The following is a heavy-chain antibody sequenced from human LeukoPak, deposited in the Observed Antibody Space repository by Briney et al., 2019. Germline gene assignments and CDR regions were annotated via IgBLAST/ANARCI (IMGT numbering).Heavy chain of an antibody. J-gene: IGHJ4*02. Sequence: GASVKVSCKASGYTFTGYYMHWVRQAPGQGLEWMGWINPNSGGTNYAQKFQGRVTMTRDTSISTAYMELSRLRSDDTAVYYCAREGMGATLGGFDYWGQGTLVTVSP. CDR2: INPNSGGT. CDR3: AREGMGATLGGFDY. V-gene: IGHV1-2*02. CDR1: GYTFTGYY. D-gene: IGHD1-26*01.